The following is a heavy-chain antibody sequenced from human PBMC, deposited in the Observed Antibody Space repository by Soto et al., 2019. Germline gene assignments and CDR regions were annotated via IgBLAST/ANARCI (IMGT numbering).Heavy chain of an antibody. J-gene: IGHJ2*01. CDR3: ARDRGIIAARSLNLYFDL. V-gene: IGHV1-3*01. CDR1: GYTFTSYA. CDR2: INAGNGNT. Sequence: ASVKVSCKASGYTFTSYAMHWVRQAPGQRLEWMGWINAGNGNTKYSQKFQGRVTITRDTSASTAYMELSSLRSEDTAVYYCARDRGIIAARSLNLYFDLWGRGTLVTVS. D-gene: IGHD6-6*01.